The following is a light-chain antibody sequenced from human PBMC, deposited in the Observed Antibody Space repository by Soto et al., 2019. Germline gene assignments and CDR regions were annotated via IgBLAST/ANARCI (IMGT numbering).Light chain of an antibody. Sequence: QYVPTQPAAVSGAPGQPICICCTGGTRDIGNYNYFSWYQQHPGKAPKLIIYQVSNRPSGVSNRFSGSKSGNTASLTISALQADDEADYFCSTYTGSNTPYVFGTGTKVTV. CDR3: STYTGSNTPYV. CDR2: QVS. CDR1: TRDIGNYNY. J-gene: IGLJ1*01. V-gene: IGLV2-14*01.